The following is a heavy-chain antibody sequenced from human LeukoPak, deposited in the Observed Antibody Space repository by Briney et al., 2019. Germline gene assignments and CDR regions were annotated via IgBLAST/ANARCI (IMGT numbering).Heavy chain of an antibody. V-gene: IGHV4-34*01. CDR2: INHSGST. CDR3: ARRGFDP. J-gene: IGHJ5*02. Sequence: SETLSLTRAVYGGSFSGYYWSWIRQPPGKGLEWIGEINHSGSTNYNPSLKSRVTISVDTSKNQFSLKLSSVTAADTAVYYCARRGFDPWGQGTLVTVSS. CDR1: GGSFSGYY.